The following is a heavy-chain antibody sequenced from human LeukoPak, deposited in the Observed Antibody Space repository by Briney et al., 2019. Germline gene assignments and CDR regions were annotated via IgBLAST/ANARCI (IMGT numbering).Heavy chain of an antibody. CDR3: ARDSSQAALPYMDA. CDR1: GGSMKRSY. D-gene: IGHD2-15*01. CDR2: IDDSGNT. J-gene: IGHJ6*03. V-gene: IGHV4-59*01. Sequence: PSETLSLTCLVSGGSMKRSYWTWIRQAPGKGLAWIGNIDDSGNTNYSPSLKSRVTISLDKSKNQFSLRVTSVTAADRALYFCARDSSQAALPYMDAWGKGTTVTVSS.